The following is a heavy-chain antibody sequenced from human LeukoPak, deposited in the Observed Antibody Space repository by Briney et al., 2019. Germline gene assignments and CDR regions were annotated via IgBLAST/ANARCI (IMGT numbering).Heavy chain of an antibody. CDR3: ARTSSSWYDY. J-gene: IGHJ4*02. V-gene: IGHV1-69*01. Sequence: ASVKVSCKASGGTFTSYAISWVRQAPGQGLEWMGGIIPIFGTANYAQKFQGRVTTTADESTSTAYMALSILRSEDTAVYYCARTSSSWYDYWGQGTLVTVSS. CDR1: GGTFTSYA. D-gene: IGHD6-13*01. CDR2: IIPIFGTA.